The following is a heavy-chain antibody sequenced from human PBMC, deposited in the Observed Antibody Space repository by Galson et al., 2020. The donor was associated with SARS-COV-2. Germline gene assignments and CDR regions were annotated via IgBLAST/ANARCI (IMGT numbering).Heavy chain of an antibody. V-gene: IGHV4-30-4*01. CDR1: GGSISSGDYY. Sequence: SETLSLTCTVSGGSISSGDYYWSWIRQPPGKGLEWIGYIYYSGSTYYNPSLKSRVTISVDTSKNQFSLKLSSVTAADTAVYYCARGSRGGYGDPHSYFDYWGKGTLVTVSS. CDR2: IYYSGST. D-gene: IGHD4-17*01. J-gene: IGHJ4*02. CDR3: ARGSRGGYGDPHSYFDY.